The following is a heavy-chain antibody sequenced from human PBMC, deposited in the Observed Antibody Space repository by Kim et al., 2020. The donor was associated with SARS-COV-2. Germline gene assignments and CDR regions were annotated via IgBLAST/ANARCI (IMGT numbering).Heavy chain of an antibody. Sequence: SETLSLTCSVSGGSIRGGGYYWSWIRHHPGKGLEWLGYNYHGGSTSYNPSLNSRVSMSLDTSNNQFSLMLTSVTAADTAVYYCVAGANWFFDLWGRGTLVVVSS. CDR3: VAGANWFFDL. J-gene: IGHJ2*01. D-gene: IGHD3-10*01. V-gene: IGHV4-31*03. CDR1: GGSIRGGGYY. CDR2: NYHGGST.